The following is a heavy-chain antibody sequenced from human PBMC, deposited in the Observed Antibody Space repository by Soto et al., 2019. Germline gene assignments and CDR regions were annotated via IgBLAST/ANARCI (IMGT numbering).Heavy chain of an antibody. D-gene: IGHD6-13*01. V-gene: IGHV4-34*01. J-gene: IGHJ4*02. CDR3: ARGRNAYSSSWYVD. Sequence: QVQLQQWGAGLLKPSETLSLNCAVYGGSFSGYCWSWIRQPPGKGLEWIGEINDSGGTNYNPSLKSRVRISVDTSENQCSLKPSSVTAADTVEYDCARGRNAYSSSWYVDCVQETLVTVSS. CDR1: GGSFSGYC. CDR2: INDSGGT.